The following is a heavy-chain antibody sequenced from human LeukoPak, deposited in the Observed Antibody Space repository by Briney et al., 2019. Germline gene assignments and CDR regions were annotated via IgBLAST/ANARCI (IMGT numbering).Heavy chain of an antibody. CDR1: GYSFIDYY. V-gene: IGHV1-2*02. Sequence: EASVKVSCKASGYSFIDYYSHWVRQAPGQGLEWMGWINPNSGATRYAQNFQGRVTMTRDTSINTAYMELSRLTSDDTAVYFCTRDPPNQLLPRDNWFDPWGQGTLVTVSS. J-gene: IGHJ5*02. D-gene: IGHD2-2*01. CDR3: TRDPPNQLLPRDNWFDP. CDR2: INPNSGAT.